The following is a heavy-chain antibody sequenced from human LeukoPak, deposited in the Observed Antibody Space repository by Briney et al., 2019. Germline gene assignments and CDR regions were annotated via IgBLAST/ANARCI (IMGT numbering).Heavy chain of an antibody. CDR1: GGTFSGYY. D-gene: IGHD3-9*01. Sequence: PSETLSLTCAVYGGTFSGYYWSWIRQPPGKGLEWIGEINHSGSTNYNPSLKSRVTISVDTSKNQFSLKLSSVTAADTAVYYCARGGLLRYFDWSGGPPGSLDYWGQGTLDTVSS. CDR3: ARGGLLRYFDWSGGPPGSLDY. J-gene: IGHJ4*02. CDR2: INHSGST. V-gene: IGHV4-34*01.